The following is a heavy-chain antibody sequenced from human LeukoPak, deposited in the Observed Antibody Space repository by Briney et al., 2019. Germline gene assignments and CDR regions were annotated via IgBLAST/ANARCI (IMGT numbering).Heavy chain of an antibody. CDR1: DVSISNYY. D-gene: IGHD3-3*01. V-gene: IGHV4-4*07. CDR3: ARESRVLIGDGYYLDS. Sequence: SETLSLTCTVSDVSISNYYWTWIRQPAGKGLEWIGRLYIGRETHYNPSLKSRVTMSVDTSNSQFSLRLTSVTAADTATYYCARESRVLIGDGYYLDSWGPGTLITVSS. CDR2: LYIGRET. J-gene: IGHJ4*02.